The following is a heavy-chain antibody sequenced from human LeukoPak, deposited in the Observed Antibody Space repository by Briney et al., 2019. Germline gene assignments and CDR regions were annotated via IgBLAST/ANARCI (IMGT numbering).Heavy chain of an antibody. CDR3: AREADIAVADDSWDY. CDR1: GYTFTSYA. V-gene: IGHV7-4-1*02. CDR2: INTNTGNP. J-gene: IGHJ4*02. Sequence: ASVNVSCTASGYTFTSYAMNWVRQAPGQGRSCMGWINTNTGNPTYAQGFTGRFVFSLDTSVSTAYLQISSLKAEDTAVYYCAREADIAVADDSWDYWGQGTLVTVS. D-gene: IGHD6-19*01.